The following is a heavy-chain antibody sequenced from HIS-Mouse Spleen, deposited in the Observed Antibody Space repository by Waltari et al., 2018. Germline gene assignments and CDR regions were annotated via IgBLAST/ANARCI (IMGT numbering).Heavy chain of an antibody. CDR2: IYYSGGT. CDR3: AREIPYSSSWYDWYFDL. Sequence: QLQLQESGPGLVKPSETLSLTCTVSGGSISSSSYYWGWIRQPPGKGLEWIGSIYYSGGTYHNPSLKSRVTLSVDTSKNQFSLKLSSVTAADTAVYYCAREIPYSSSWYDWYFDLWGRGTLVTVSS. V-gene: IGHV4-39*07. CDR1: GGSISSSSYY. D-gene: IGHD6-13*01. J-gene: IGHJ2*01.